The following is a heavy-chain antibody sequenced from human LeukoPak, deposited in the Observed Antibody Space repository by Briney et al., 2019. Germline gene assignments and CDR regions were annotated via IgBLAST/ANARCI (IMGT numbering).Heavy chain of an antibody. D-gene: IGHD2-15*01. Sequence: GGSLRLSCAASGFTFSSYWMSWVRQAPGKGLEWVAFIRYDGSNKYYADSVKGRFTISRDNSKNTLYLQMNSLRAEDTAVYYCAKGPRADYCSGGSCYYYYYMDVWGKGTTVTISS. J-gene: IGHJ6*03. CDR3: AKGPRADYCSGGSCYYYYYMDV. CDR2: IRYDGSNK. CDR1: GFTFSSYW. V-gene: IGHV3-30*02.